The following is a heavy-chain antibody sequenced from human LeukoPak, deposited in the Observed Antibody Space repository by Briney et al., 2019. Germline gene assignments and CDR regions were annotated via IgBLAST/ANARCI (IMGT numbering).Heavy chain of an antibody. CDR1: GFTFSDYY. CDR3: AKDMAVYAIHGY. Sequence: GGSLRLSRAASGFTFSDYYMSWIRQAPGKGLEWVSAISGSGGSTYYADSVKGRFTISRDNSKNTLYLQMNSLRAEDTAVYYCAKDMAVYAIHGYWGQGTLVTVSS. D-gene: IGHD2-8*02. CDR2: ISGSGGST. V-gene: IGHV3-23*01. J-gene: IGHJ4*02.